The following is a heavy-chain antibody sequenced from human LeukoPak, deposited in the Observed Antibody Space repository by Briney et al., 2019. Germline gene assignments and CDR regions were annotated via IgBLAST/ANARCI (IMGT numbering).Heavy chain of an antibody. Sequence: SETLSLTCTVSGGSISTSSYYWGWIRQPPGKGLEGIGSIYYSGSTYYNPSLKSRVTISVDTFKNQFSLKLSSVTAADTAVYYCACRGPARRLLWFGELSSRLADYWGQGTLVTVSS. CDR2: IYYSGST. CDR3: ACRGPARRLLWFGELSSRLADY. CDR1: GGSISTSSYY. J-gene: IGHJ4*02. D-gene: IGHD3-10*01. V-gene: IGHV4-39*07.